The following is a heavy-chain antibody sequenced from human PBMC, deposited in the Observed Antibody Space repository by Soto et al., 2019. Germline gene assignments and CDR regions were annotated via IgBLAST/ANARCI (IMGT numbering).Heavy chain of an antibody. CDR3: ARGRVATIARSYGMDV. D-gene: IGHD5-12*01. CDR1: GGTFSSYA. CDR2: IIPMYGTA. Sequence: QVQLVQSGAEVKKPGSSVKVSCKASGGTFSSYAISWVRQAPGQGLEWMGGIIPMYGTANYAQKFQGRVTITADESTSTAYMELSSLRSEDTAVYYCARGRVATIARSYGMDVWGQGTTVTVSS. J-gene: IGHJ6*02. V-gene: IGHV1-69*01.